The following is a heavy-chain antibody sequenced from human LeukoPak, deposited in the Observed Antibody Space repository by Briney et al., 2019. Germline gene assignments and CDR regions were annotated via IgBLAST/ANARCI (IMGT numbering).Heavy chain of an antibody. V-gene: IGHV3-48*01. Sequence: GGSLRLSCAASGFTFSDYNMNWVRQAPGKGLEWVSYISSSSSAIYYADSVKGRFTVSRDNAKNSLYLQMNSLKAGDTAVYYCARGGRISLPHWGQGTLVTVSS. CDR1: GFTFSDYN. CDR2: ISSSSSAI. CDR3: ARGGRISLPH. J-gene: IGHJ4*02. D-gene: IGHD2-15*01.